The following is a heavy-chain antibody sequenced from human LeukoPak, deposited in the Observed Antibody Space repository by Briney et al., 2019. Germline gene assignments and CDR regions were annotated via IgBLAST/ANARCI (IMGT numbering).Heavy chain of an antibody. CDR2: IKQDGSEK. CDR3: ARAGGWYYFDY. J-gene: IGHJ4*02. Sequence: PGGSLRLSCAASGFTFSSYGMHWVRQAPGKGLEWVANIKQDGSEKYYVDSVKGRFTISRDNAKNSLYLQMNSLRAEDTAVYYCARAGGWYYFDYWGQGTLVTVSS. CDR1: GFTFSSYG. V-gene: IGHV3-7*01. D-gene: IGHD6-19*01.